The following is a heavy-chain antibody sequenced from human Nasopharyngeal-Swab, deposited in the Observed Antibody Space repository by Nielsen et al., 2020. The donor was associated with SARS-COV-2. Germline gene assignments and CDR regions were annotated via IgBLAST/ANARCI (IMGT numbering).Heavy chain of an antibody. D-gene: IGHD3-10*01. Sequence: GGSLRLSCAASGFTFSSYGMHWVRQAPGKGLEWVAVIWYDGSNKYYADSVKGRFTISRDNSKNTLYLQMNSLRAEDTAVYYCARSMVRGVKGPSDPWGQGTLVTVSS. CDR3: ARSMVRGVKGPSDP. V-gene: IGHV3-33*01. CDR1: GFTFSSYG. J-gene: IGHJ5*02. CDR2: IWYDGSNK.